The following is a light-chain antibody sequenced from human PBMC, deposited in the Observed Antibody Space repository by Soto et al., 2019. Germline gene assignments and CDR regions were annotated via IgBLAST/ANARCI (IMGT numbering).Light chain of an antibody. Sequence: QSALTQPASVSGSPGRSITISCTGTSSDVGGYNYVSWYQQHPGTAPKLMIYDVSNRPSGVSDRFSGSKSGNTASLTISGLQAEDEADYDCSSYTSSSTLAVFGGGTKLTVL. CDR3: SSYTSSSTLAV. V-gene: IGLV2-14*01. CDR2: DVS. CDR1: SSDVGGYNY. J-gene: IGLJ2*01.